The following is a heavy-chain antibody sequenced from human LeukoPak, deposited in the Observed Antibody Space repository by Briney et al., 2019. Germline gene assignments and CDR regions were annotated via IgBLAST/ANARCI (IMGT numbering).Heavy chain of an antibody. Sequence: PGGSLRLSCAASGFTFSSYWMHWVRQAPGKGLEWVSSISSSSSYIYYADSVKGRFTISRDNAKNSLYLQMNSLRAEDTAVYYCSSPLSDAFDIWGQGTMVTVSS. V-gene: IGHV3-21*01. J-gene: IGHJ3*02. CDR1: GFTFSSYW. CDR3: SSPLSDAFDI. CDR2: ISSSSSYI.